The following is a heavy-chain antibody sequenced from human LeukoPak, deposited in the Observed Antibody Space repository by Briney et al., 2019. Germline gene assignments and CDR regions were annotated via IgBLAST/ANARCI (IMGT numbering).Heavy chain of an antibody. Sequence: ASVKVSCKASGGTFSSYAISWVRQAPGQGLEWMGGIIPIFGTANYAQKFQGRVTITADKSTSTAYMELSSLRSEDTAVYYCARAFGGSSGYYNPPRRYYYYMDVWGKGTTVTISS. CDR1: GGTFSSYA. D-gene: IGHD3-22*01. CDR3: ARAFGGSSGYYNPPRRYYYYMDV. CDR2: IIPIFGTA. J-gene: IGHJ6*03. V-gene: IGHV1-69*06.